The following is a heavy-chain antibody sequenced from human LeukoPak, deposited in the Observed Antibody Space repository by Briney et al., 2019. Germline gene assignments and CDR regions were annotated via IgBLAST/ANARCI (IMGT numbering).Heavy chain of an antibody. CDR2: VSGSGGSI. J-gene: IGHJ4*02. V-gene: IGHV3-23*01. CDR3: AKRGVTGYKEAFDY. CDR1: GFTFSTYA. D-gene: IGHD3-9*01. Sequence: QPGGSLRLSCVASGFTFSTYAMSWVRQAPGKGLEWVSAVSGSGGSIYYADSVEGRFTISRDNSKNTLHLQMNSLRAEDTAVYYCAKRGVTGYKEAFDYWGQGTLVTVSS.